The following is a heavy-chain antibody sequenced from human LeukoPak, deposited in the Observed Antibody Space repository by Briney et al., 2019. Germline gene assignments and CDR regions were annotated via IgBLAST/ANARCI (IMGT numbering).Heavy chain of an antibody. D-gene: IGHD3-9*01. CDR2: HNQNP. V-gene: IGHV4-61*08. CDR1: GASVSSGDYH. J-gene: IGHJ1*01. Sequence: SETLSLTCTVSGASVSSGDYHWSWVRQAPGKGLEWIGHNQNPSYNPSLKSRVVISIHTSRNQFSLTLNTVTAADTATYFCVTYFVNGGGRGHWGPGALVTASS. CDR3: VTYFVNGGGRGH.